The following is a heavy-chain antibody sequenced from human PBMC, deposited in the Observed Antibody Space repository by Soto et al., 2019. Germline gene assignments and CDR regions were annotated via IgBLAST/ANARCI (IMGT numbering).Heavy chain of an antibody. CDR2: ISYDGSNK. CDR1: GFTFSSYA. CDR3: ARTPTFRRTRIGPSLGMDV. J-gene: IGHJ6*02. D-gene: IGHD2-2*01. Sequence: GGSLRLSCAASGFTFSSYAMHWVRQAPGKGLEWVAVISYDGSNKYYADSVKGRFTISRDNSKNTLYLQMNSLRAEDTAVYYCARTPTFRRTRIGPSLGMDVWGQGTTVTVSS. V-gene: IGHV3-30-3*01.